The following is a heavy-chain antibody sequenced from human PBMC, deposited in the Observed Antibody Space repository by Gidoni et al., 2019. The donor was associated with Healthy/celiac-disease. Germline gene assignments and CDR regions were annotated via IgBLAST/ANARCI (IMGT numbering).Heavy chain of an antibody. CDR2: IYYSGST. Sequence: QLQLQESGPGLVKPSETLSLTCTVSGGSISSSSYYWGWIRQPPGKGLYCIGSIYYSGSTYYNPSLKSRVTISVDTSKNQFSLKLSSVTAADTAVYYCARIAAAGTRYYYYYYGMDVWGQGTTVTVSS. CDR1: GGSISSSSYY. CDR3: ARIAAAGTRYYYYYYGMDV. J-gene: IGHJ6*02. D-gene: IGHD6-13*01. V-gene: IGHV4-39*01.